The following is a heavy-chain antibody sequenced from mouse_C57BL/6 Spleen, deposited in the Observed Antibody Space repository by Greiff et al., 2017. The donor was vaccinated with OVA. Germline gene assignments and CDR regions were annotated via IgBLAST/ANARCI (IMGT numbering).Heavy chain of an antibody. V-gene: IGHV1-82*01. D-gene: IGHD2-4*01. Sequence: QVQLQESGPELVKPGASVKISCKASGYAFSSSWMNWVKQRPGKGLEWIGRIYPGDGDTNYNGKFKGKATLTADKSSSTAYMQRSSLTSEDSAVYFCARAGYDYDGAMYDVDYWGQGTTLTVAS. CDR2: IYPGDGDT. J-gene: IGHJ2*01. CDR1: GYAFSSSW. CDR3: ARAGYDYDGAMYDVDY.